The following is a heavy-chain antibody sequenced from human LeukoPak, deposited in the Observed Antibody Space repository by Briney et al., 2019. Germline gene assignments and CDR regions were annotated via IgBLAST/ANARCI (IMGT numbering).Heavy chain of an antibody. V-gene: IGHV3-66*01. CDR1: GFIVSTNY. CDR2: IYNAGDT. Sequence: PGGSLRLSCAASGFIVSTNYMNWVRQAPGKGLEWVSVIYNAGDTYFADSVKGRFTISRDNSKNTSYLQMNSLRVEDTAVYYCARGYMYSYDAFDIWGQGTMVTVSS. D-gene: IGHD1-26*01. CDR3: ARGYMYSYDAFDI. J-gene: IGHJ3*02.